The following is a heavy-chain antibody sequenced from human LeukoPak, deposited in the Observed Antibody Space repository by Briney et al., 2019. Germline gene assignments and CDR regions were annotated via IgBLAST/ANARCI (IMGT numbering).Heavy chain of an antibody. CDR2: IYYSGSI. J-gene: IGHJ3*02. Sequence: SETLSLTCTVSGGSISTYYWSRIRQPPGKGLEWIGHIYYSGSINYNPSLKSRVTISVDTSKNQFSLKLNSVTAADTAVYYCARGILTGPIYAFDIWGQGTMVTVSS. CDR1: GGSISTYY. CDR3: ARGILTGPIYAFDI. D-gene: IGHD3-9*01. V-gene: IGHV4-59*01.